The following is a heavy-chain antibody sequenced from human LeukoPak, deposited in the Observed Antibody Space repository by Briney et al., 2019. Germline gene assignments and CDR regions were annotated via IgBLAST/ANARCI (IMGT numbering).Heavy chain of an antibody. D-gene: IGHD5-18*01. CDR1: GGSFSGYY. J-gene: IGHJ6*03. CDR3: ARVRGYSYGDPYYYYYMDV. Sequence: SETLSLTCAVYGGSFSGYYWSWIRQPAGKGLEWIGRIYTSGSTNYNPSLKSRVTISVDTSKNQFSLKLSSVTAADTAVYYCARVRGYSYGDPYYYYYMDVWGKGTTVTISS. V-gene: IGHV4-59*10. CDR2: IYTSGST.